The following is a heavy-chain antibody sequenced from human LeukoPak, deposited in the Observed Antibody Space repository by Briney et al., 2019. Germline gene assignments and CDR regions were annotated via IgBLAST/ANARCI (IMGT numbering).Heavy chain of an antibody. CDR3: ARDCSGAGDV. V-gene: IGHV3-64*01. D-gene: IGHD1-26*01. CDR2: ISGDGGYT. Sequence: GGSLRLSCVASGFTFSSYAMRWVRQAPGKGLEYVSVISGDGGYTYLANSVQGRFTVSRDNSKNTLYLQMGYLRAEDMGVYYCARDCSGAGDVWGQGTTVTVSS. CDR1: GFTFSSYA. J-gene: IGHJ6*02.